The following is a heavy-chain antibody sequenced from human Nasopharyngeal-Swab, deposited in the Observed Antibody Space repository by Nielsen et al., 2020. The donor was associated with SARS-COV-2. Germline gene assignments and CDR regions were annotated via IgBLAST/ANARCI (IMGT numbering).Heavy chain of an antibody. J-gene: IGHJ1*01. D-gene: IGHD3-10*01. CDR2: IKQDGSEE. Sequence: GGSLRLSCAASGFTFSSDWMSWVRQAPGKGLEWVANIKQDGSEEYYVDSVKGRFTISRDNAKNSLYLQMNSLRAEDTAVYYCARDTGRGNEHWGQGTLVTVSS. CDR1: GFTFSSDW. V-gene: IGHV3-7*01. CDR3: ARDTGRGNEH.